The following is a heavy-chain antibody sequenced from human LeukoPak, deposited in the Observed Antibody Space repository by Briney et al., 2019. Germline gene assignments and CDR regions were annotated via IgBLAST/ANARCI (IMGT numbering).Heavy chain of an antibody. CDR1: GFTFSSYA. Sequence: PGGSLRLSCAASGFTFSSYAMNWVRQAPGKGLEWVSSIIASGSTTYYADSVKGRFTISRDNSKNTVYLQMNTLRAEDTAVYYCAKGAGGSYGLYYFDYWGQGTLVIVSS. CDR3: AKGAGGSYGLYYFDY. CDR2: IIASGSTT. J-gene: IGHJ4*02. D-gene: IGHD4-17*01. V-gene: IGHV3-23*01.